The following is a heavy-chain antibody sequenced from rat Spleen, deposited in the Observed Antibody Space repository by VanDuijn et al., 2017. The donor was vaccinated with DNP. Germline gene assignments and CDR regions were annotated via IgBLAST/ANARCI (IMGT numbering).Heavy chain of an antibody. Sequence: EVQLVESGGGLVQPGRSLKLSCAVSGITFSGHNMAWVRQAPKKSLEWVATISYDGSSTYYRDSVKGRFTISRDNAKSTLYLQMDSLRSEDTATYYCARRLQWGYFDYWGQGVMVTVSS. CDR1: GITFSGHN. D-gene: IGHD1-1*01. CDR2: ISYDGSST. V-gene: IGHV5-7*01. CDR3: ARRLQWGYFDY. J-gene: IGHJ2*01.